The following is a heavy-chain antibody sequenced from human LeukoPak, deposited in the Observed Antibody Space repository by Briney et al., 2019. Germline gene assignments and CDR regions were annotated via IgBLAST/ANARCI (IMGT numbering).Heavy chain of an antibody. CDR1: GGTFSSYA. CDR3: ASRPPSCGYYDSSGPTTADY. CDR2: IIPIVGTA. V-gene: IGHV1-69*13. D-gene: IGHD3-22*01. Sequence: SVKVSCKASGGTFSSYAISWVRQAPGQGLEWMGGIIPIVGTANYAQKFQGRVTITEDESTSTAYMALSSLRSEDTAVYYCASRPPSCGYYDSSGPTTADYRGQGTLVTASS. J-gene: IGHJ4*02.